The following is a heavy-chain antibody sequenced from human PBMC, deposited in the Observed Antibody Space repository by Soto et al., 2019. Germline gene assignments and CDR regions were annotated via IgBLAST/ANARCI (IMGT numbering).Heavy chain of an antibody. V-gene: IGHV4-30-4*08. CDR3: ATYRKFSQI. Sequence: PSETLSLTCTVSGGSISSGEYYLSWILQLPGTGLEWIVYLYNRGNTFYNPSLKSRVTITVDTSKNQFSLKLSSVTAADTAVYYCATYRKFSQIRGQGTKVTVS. CDR1: GGSISSGEYY. CDR2: LYNRGNT. D-gene: IGHD3-3*01. J-gene: IGHJ3*02.